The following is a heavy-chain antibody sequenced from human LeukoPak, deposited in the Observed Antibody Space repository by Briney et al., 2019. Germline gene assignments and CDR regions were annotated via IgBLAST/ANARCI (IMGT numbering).Heavy chain of an antibody. D-gene: IGHD3-22*01. CDR3: ARVGYDSSGYYASNWFDP. Sequence: SETLSLTCTVSGGSISSYYWSWIRQPAGKGLEWIGRIYTSGSTNYNPSLKSRVTMSVDTSKNQFSLKLSSVTAADTAVYYCARVGYDSSGYYASNWFDPWAREPWSPSPQ. V-gene: IGHV4-4*07. CDR2: IYTSGST. J-gene: IGHJ5*02. CDR1: GGSISSYY.